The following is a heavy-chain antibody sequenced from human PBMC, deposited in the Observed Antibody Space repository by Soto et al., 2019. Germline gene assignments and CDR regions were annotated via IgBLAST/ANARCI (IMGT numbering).Heavy chain of an antibody. J-gene: IGHJ6*03. CDR3: ARTQGFVDYMDV. CDR2: LYSGGST. CDR1: GFNVSANY. V-gene: IGHV3-66*01. Sequence: EVQLVESGGGLVQPGGSLRVSCAASGFNVSANYVSWVRQTPGTGLEWVSILYSGGSTHYADSVKGRFLISRDNSKNTVHIHMNGLTTGDTGLYCWARTQGFVDYMDVWGSGTTVIVS.